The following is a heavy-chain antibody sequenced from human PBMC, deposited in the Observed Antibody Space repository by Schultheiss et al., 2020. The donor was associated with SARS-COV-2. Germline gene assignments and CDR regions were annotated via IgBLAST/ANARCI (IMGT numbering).Heavy chain of an antibody. CDR1: GFTFSSYA. Sequence: ETLSLTCAASGFTFSSYAMHWVRQAPGKGLEYVSAISSNGGSTYYANSVKGRFTISRDNSKNTLYLQMGSLRAEDMAVYYCARDGLRYCSSTSCYMGAFDIWGQGTMVTVSS. CDR3: ARDGLRYCSSTSCYMGAFDI. J-gene: IGHJ3*02. D-gene: IGHD2-2*02. CDR2: ISSNGGST. V-gene: IGHV3-64*01.